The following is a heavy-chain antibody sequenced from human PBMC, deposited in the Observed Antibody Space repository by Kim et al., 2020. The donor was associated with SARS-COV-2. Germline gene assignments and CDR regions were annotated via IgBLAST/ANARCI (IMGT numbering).Heavy chain of an antibody. CDR2: IYYSGST. V-gene: IGHV4-59*08. CDR1: GGSISSYY. D-gene: IGHD5-12*01. J-gene: IGHJ2*01. CDR3: ARHGGARWLQSTSWYFDL. Sequence: SETLSLTCIVSGGSISSYYWSWIRQPPGKGLEWIGYIYYSGSTNYNPSLKSRVTISVDTSKNQFSLKLSSVTAADTAVYYCARHGGARWLQSTSWYFDLWGRGTLVTVSS.